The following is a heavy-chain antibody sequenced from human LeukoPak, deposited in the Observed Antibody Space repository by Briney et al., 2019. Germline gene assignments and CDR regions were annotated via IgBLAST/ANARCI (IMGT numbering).Heavy chain of an antibody. D-gene: IGHD4-17*01. J-gene: IGHJ4*02. CDR2: IYSSGST. CDR3: AREHGYGDFDY. Sequence: SETLSLTCTISGDSISSFYCSWIRQPAGIRQPAGKGLEWIGGIYSSGSTNYNPSLKSRVSMSVDTSKNQFSLKLTSVTAADTAVYYCAREHGYGDFDYWGQGTLVTVSS. V-gene: IGHV4-4*07. CDR1: GDSISSFY.